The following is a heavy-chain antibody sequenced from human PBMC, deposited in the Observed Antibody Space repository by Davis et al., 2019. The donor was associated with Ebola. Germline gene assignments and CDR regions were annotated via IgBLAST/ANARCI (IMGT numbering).Heavy chain of an antibody. CDR2: IYYSGST. CDR1: GFTFSSYSMN. V-gene: IGHV4-39*01. CDR3: ARGAGRFSYYYGMDV. Sequence: ESLKISCSASGFTFSSYSMNWVRQPPGKGLEWIGSIYYSGSTYYNPSLKSRVTISVDTSKNQFSLKLSSVTAADTAVYYCARGAGRFSYYYGMDVWGQGTTVTVSS. D-gene: IGHD3-3*01. J-gene: IGHJ6*02.